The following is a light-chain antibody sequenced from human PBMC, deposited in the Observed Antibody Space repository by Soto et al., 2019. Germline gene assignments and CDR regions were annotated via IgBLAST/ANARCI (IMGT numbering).Light chain of an antibody. V-gene: IGKV1-5*03. J-gene: IGKJ5*01. Sequence: DIQMTQSPSTLSASVGDRVTITFLASHSISSWLAWYQQKPGQPPKLLIYWASTRKSGVPDRFSGSGSGTDFTLTITSLQAEDVAVYYCQQYYSAPPLTFGQGTRLEIK. CDR2: WAS. CDR3: QQYYSAPPLT. CDR1: HSISSW.